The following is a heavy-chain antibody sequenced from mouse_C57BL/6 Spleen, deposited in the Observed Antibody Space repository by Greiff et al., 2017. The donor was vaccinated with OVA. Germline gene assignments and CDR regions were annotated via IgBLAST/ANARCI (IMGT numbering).Heavy chain of an antibody. CDR1: GYAFSSSW. J-gene: IGHJ2*01. Sequence: VKLQESGPELVKPGASVKISCKASGYAFSSSWMNWVKQRPGKGLEWIGRIYPGDGDTNYNGKFKGKATLTADKSSSTAYMQLSSLTSEDSAVYFCARSQLGRGDYWGQGTTLTVSS. CDR2: IYPGDGDT. V-gene: IGHV1-82*01. D-gene: IGHD4-1*02. CDR3: ARSQLGRGDY.